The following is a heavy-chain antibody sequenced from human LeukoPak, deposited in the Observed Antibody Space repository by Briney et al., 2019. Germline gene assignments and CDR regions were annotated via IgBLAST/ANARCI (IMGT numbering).Heavy chain of an antibody. V-gene: IGHV4-38-2*01. CDR2: VYHSGST. Sequence: SETLSLTCAVSGYYINSGYYWDWIRQPPGKGLEWIGNVYHSGSTYYNPSLRSRVTISVDMSKDHFSLELTSVTAADTAVYYCARQGRGGSGWLSFDYWGQGILVTVSS. CDR3: ARQGRGGSGWLSFDY. CDR1: GYYINSGYY. D-gene: IGHD6-19*01. J-gene: IGHJ4*02.